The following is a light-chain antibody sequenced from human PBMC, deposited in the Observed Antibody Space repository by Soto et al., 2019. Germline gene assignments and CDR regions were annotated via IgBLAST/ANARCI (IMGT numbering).Light chain of an antibody. CDR3: FSYTANDNWV. Sequence: HSALTQPHSVSGSPGQSVTISCTGTNSDVGRYNSVSWYQQLPGKAPQLIISAVRQRPSGVPDRFSGSKSGNTASLTISGLQTDDEADYFCFSYTANDNWVFGGGTKLTVL. V-gene: IGLV2-11*01. CDR2: AVR. J-gene: IGLJ3*02. CDR1: NSDVGRYNS.